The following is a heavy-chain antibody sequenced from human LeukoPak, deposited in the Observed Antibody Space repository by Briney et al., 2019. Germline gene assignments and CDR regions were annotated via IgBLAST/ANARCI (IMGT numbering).Heavy chain of an antibody. CDR1: GFTFSSYA. J-gene: IGHJ5*02. D-gene: IGHD3-22*01. V-gene: IGHV3-23*01. CDR2: ISGSGGST. Sequence: PGGSLRLSCAASGFTFSSYAMSWVRQAPGKGLEWVSAISGSGGSTYYADSVKGRFTISRDNSKNTLYLQMSSLRAEDTAVYYCVMSSGYLKYNWFDPWGQGTLVTVSS. CDR3: VMSSGYLKYNWFDP.